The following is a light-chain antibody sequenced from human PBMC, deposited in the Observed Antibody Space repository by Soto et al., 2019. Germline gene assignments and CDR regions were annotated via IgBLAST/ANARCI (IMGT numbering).Light chain of an antibody. V-gene: IGKV3-20*01. CDR1: QSVGSRT. CDR2: GAS. CDR3: QQYNNWPPVT. Sequence: EIVLTQSPGTLSLSPGERATLSCRASQSVGSRTLAWYQRKPGQAPRLLIYGASTRATGIPDRFSGSGSGADFTLTISRVEPEDFAVYYCQQYNNWPPVTFGQGTKVDIK. J-gene: IGKJ1*01.